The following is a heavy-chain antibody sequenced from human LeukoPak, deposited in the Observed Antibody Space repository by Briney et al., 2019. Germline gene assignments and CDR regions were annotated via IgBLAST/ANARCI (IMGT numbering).Heavy chain of an antibody. V-gene: IGHV1-8*01. D-gene: IGHD6-6*01. J-gene: IGHJ3*02. CDR2: MNPNSGNT. Sequence: ASVKVPCKASGYTFTSYDINWVRQATGQGLEWMGWMNPNSGNTGYAQKFQGRVIMTRNTSISTAYMELSSLRSEDTAMYYCARSKTRPSVQDFDIWGQGTTVTVSS. CDR1: GYTFTSYD. CDR3: ARSKTRPSVQDFDI.